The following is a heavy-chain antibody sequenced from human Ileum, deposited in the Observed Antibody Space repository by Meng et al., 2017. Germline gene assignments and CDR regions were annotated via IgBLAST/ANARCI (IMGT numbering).Heavy chain of an antibody. J-gene: IGHJ5*02. Sequence: QLQPQEPGPGLGRHSETPSLTCTVSGGSGSSGLYSWSWIRQPPGKGLEWIGYMYYSVSINYNPSLKSRVTISVDTSKNQFSLNLSSVTAADTAVYYCARDSGWFDRWGQGTLVTVSS. V-gene: IGHV4-61*01. CDR2: MYYSVSI. CDR3: ARDSGWFDR. CDR1: GGSGSSGLYS.